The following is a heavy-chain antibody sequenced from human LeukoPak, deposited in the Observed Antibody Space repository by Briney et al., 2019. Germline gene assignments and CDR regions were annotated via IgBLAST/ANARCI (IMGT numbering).Heavy chain of an antibody. CDR3: AREVGATLTFFDY. CDR1: GGSVSSSAYY. CDR2: IYYSGST. V-gene: IGHV4-39*07. J-gene: IGHJ4*02. Sequence: SETLSLTCTVSGGSVSSSAYYWGWIRQPPEKGLEWIGNIYYSGSTYYNPSLKSRVTISIDTSKNQFSLKLSSVTAADTAVYYCAREVGATLTFFDYWGQGTLVTVSS. D-gene: IGHD1-26*01.